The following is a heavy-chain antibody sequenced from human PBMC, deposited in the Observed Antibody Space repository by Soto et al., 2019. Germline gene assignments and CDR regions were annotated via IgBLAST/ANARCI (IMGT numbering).Heavy chain of an antibody. CDR3: ARDPPPPDY. Sequence: QVQLVQSGAEVKKPGASVKVSCKASGYTFASYAISWMRQAPGQGLEWMGWISAYNGNTNYAQKLQGRVTMTTDTXXXXXYXELRSLRXDDXAVYYCARDPPPPDYWGQGTLVTVSS. V-gene: IGHV1-18*01. CDR1: GYTFASYA. J-gene: IGHJ4*02. CDR2: ISAYNGNT.